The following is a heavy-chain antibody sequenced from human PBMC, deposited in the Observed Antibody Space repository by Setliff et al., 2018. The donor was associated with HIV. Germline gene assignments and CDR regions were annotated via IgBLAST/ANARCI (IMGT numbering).Heavy chain of an antibody. J-gene: IGHJ4*02. CDR3: ARDGIAARWALDY. V-gene: IGHV3-11*04. CDR2: IRSSGSPI. Sequence: PGGSLRLSCAASGFTFTDYAMSWVRQAPGKGLEWISVIRSSGSPIYYADSVKGRFTISRDNAKNSLYLQMNSLRVEDTAVYYCARDGIAARWALDYWGQGSVVTVSS. CDR1: GFTFTDYA. D-gene: IGHD6-6*01.